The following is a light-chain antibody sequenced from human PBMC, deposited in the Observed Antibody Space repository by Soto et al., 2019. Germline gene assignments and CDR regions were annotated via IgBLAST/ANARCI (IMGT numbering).Light chain of an antibody. V-gene: IGLV1-40*01. CDR1: SSNIGAGYD. CDR2: GNS. J-gene: IGLJ3*02. CDR3: QSYDSSLSGGV. Sequence: QAVVTQPPSVSGAPGQRVTISCTGSSSNIGAGYDVHWYQQIPGTGPKLLIYGNSNRPSGVPDRFSGSKSGTSASLAITGLQAEDEADYYCQSYDSSLSGGVFGGGTKLTVL.